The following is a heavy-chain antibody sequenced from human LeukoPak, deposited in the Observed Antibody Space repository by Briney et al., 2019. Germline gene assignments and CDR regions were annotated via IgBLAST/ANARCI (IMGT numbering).Heavy chain of an antibody. CDR1: GFTFSSYA. CDR2: ISSSSSYI. Sequence: PGGSLRLSCAASGFTFSSYAMSWVRQAPGKGLEWVSSISSSSSYIYYADSVKGRFTISRDNAKNSLYLQMNSLRAEDTAVYYCARDTGIAAAGTDWGQGTLVTVSS. J-gene: IGHJ4*02. V-gene: IGHV3-21*01. D-gene: IGHD6-13*01. CDR3: ARDTGIAAAGTD.